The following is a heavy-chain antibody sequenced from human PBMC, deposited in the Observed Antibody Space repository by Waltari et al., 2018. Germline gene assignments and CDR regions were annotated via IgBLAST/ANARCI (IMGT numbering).Heavy chain of an antibody. CDR1: GFPFSSYW. D-gene: IGHD2-2*01. CDR2: INSDGSST. J-gene: IGHJ2*01. Sequence: EVQLLESGGGLVQPGGSLSLSCAASGFPFSSYWVYWVRPAPGKGLVWVSRINSDGSSTAYADSVQGRFTISRDNAKNTLYLQMNSLRADDTAVYFCARLGSSTDFWYFDLWGRGTLVTVSS. CDR3: ARLGSSTDFWYFDL. V-gene: IGHV3-74*01.